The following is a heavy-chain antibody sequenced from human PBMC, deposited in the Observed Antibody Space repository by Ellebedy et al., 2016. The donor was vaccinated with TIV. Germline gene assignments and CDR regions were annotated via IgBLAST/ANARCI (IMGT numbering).Heavy chain of an antibody. Sequence: GGSLRLSCEASGVSVSSHGMHWVRPAPGKGLQWVAVISHDGSDTIYADSVRGRFTISRDNSKNTLDLQMDSLIAEDTAMYYCATTQMGNGYNEVYFGHWGQGTLVTVSS. V-gene: IGHV3-30*03. D-gene: IGHD5-24*01. CDR2: ISHDGSDT. CDR1: GVSVSSHG. J-gene: IGHJ4*02. CDR3: ATTQMGNGYNEVYFGH.